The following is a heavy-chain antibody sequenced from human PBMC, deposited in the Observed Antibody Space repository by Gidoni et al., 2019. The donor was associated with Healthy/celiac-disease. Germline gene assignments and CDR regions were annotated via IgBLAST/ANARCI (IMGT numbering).Heavy chain of an antibody. V-gene: IGHV3-53*01. Sequence: EVQLVESGGGLLQPGGSLSLSCAASGFTVRSHYMSWVRQAPGKGLEWVSVIYSGGSTYYADSVKGRFTISRDNSKNTLYLQMNSLRAEDTAVYYCARVSAYYYDSSENDAFDIWGQGTMVTVSS. CDR2: IYSGGST. CDR3: ARVSAYYYDSSENDAFDI. J-gene: IGHJ3*02. D-gene: IGHD3-22*01. CDR1: GFTVRSHY.